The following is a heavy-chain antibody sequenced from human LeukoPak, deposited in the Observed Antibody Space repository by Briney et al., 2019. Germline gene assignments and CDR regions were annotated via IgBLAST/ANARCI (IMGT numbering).Heavy chain of an antibody. CDR2: ISAYNGNT. D-gene: IGHD3-16*02. J-gene: IGHJ4*02. V-gene: IGHV1-18*01. Sequence: ASVKVPCKASGYTFTSYGISWVRQAPGQGLEWMGWISAYNGNTNYAQKLQGRVTMTTDTSTSTAYMELRSLRSDDTAVYYCARDSHGPLGELSTGIDYWGQGTLVTVSS. CDR3: ARDSHGPLGELSTGIDY. CDR1: GYTFTSYG.